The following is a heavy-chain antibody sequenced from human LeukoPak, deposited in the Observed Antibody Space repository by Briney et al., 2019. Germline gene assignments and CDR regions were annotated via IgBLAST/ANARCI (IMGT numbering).Heavy chain of an antibody. CDR2: IYYSGST. J-gene: IGHJ5*02. CDR1: GGSISSVGYY. Sequence: PSQTLSLTFTVSGGSISSVGYYWSWIRQHPGKGLERIGYIYYSGSTYYNPSLKSRVTISVDTPKNQFSMKLSSVTAADTGVYYCARVKAKNDYGDYQNWFDPWGQGNLVTVSS. CDR3: ARVKAKNDYGDYQNWFDP. V-gene: IGHV4-31*03. D-gene: IGHD4-17*01.